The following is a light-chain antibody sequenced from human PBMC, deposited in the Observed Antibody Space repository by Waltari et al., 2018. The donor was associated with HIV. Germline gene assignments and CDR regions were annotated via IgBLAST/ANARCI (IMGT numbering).Light chain of an antibody. CDR1: QSVSSSY. J-gene: IGKJ1*01. CDR2: GAS. Sequence: EIVLTPSPGTLSLSPGDRATLSCRASQSVSSSYLAWYQQKPGQAPRLLIFGASIRATGIPDRFSGSESGTDFILTISRLEPEDFAVYYCQQYDDSPWTFGQGTKVEIK. CDR3: QQYDDSPWT. V-gene: IGKV3-20*01.